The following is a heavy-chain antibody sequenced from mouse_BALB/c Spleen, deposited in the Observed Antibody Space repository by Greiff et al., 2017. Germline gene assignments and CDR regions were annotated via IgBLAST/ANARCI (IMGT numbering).Heavy chain of an antibody. D-gene: IGHD1-1*01. CDR3: ARYYYGSSYEDYAMDY. V-gene: IGHV1-7*01. CDR1: GYTFTSYW. Sequence: QVQLKQSGAELAKPGASVKMSCKASGYTFTSYWMHWVKQRPGQGLEWIGYINPSTGYTEYNQKFKDKATLTADKSSSTAYMQLSSLTSEDSAVYYCARYYYGSSYEDYAMDYWGQGTSVTVSS. CDR2: INPSTGYT. J-gene: IGHJ4*01.